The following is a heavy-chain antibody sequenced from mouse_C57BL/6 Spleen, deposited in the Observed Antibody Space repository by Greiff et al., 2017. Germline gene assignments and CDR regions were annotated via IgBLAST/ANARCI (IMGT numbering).Heavy chain of an antibody. CDR3: AAPSNYDYDVGFAY. CDR2: IYPRSGNT. V-gene: IGHV1-81*01. J-gene: IGHJ3*01. D-gene: IGHD2-4*01. CDR1: GYTFTSYG. Sequence: VKVVESGAELARPGASVKLSCKASGYTFTSYGISWVKQRTGQGLEWIGEIYPRSGNTYYNEKFKGKATLTADKSSSTAYMELRSLTSEDSAVYFCAAPSNYDYDVGFAYWGQGTLVTVSA.